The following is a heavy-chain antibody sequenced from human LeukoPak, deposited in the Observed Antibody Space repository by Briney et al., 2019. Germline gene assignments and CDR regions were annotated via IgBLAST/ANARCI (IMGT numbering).Heavy chain of an antibody. Sequence: SETLSLTCTVSGGSISSYYWSWIRQPPGKGLEWIGYIYYSGSTNYNPSLKSRATISVDTSKNQFSLKLSSVTAADTAVYYCARMVVPAATVDYWGQGTLVTVSS. D-gene: IGHD2-2*01. J-gene: IGHJ4*02. CDR1: GGSISSYY. CDR2: IYYSGST. CDR3: ARMVVPAATVDY. V-gene: IGHV4-59*08.